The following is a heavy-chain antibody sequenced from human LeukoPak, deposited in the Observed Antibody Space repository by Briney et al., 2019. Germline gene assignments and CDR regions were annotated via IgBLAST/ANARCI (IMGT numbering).Heavy chain of an antibody. CDR1: GGSISSYY. D-gene: IGHD1-26*01. J-gene: IGHJ4*02. CDR2: VYYSGST. V-gene: IGHV4-59*01. CDR3: ARGPGSGTYWAFDY. Sequence: SETLSLTCTVSGGSISSYYWGWLPRPPGKGLEWIGYVYYSGSTSYNPPPKSPVTISADTPKNQFSLKLSSVTAADAAVYYCARGPGSGTYWAFDYWGQGTLVTVSS.